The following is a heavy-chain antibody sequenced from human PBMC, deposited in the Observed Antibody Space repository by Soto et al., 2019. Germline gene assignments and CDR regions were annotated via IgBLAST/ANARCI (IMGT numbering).Heavy chain of an antibody. J-gene: IGHJ4*01. V-gene: IGHV1-69*01. D-gene: IGHD5-18*01. CDR2: ILTIFDTT. CDR3: ATVGRGYSSAPRFYFEY. Sequence: QVQLVQSGAEVKKPGSSVKVSCQASGGIFSSNAISWVRQAPGQGLEWMGGILTIFDTTNYAQKFQGRVTITADESTSTSYMELSSLKSEDTALYYCATVGRGYSSAPRFYFEYWGHGTLVTVSS. CDR1: GGIFSSNA.